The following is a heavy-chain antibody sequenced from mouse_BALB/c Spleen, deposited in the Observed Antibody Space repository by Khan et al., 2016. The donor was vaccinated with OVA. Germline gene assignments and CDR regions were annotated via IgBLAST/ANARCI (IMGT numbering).Heavy chain of an antibody. V-gene: IGHV9-3-1*01. D-gene: IGHD2-14*01. Sequence: QIQLVQSGPELKKPGETVKISCKASGYTFTNNGMNWVKQNPGKGLKWMGWINTYTGEPTYVDDFKGRFAFSLVTSAPTAYLQINNLKNEDTATCFCARVGYAGTMDYWGQGTSVTVSS. J-gene: IGHJ4*01. CDR2: INTYTGEP. CDR3: ARVGYAGTMDY. CDR1: GYTFTNNG.